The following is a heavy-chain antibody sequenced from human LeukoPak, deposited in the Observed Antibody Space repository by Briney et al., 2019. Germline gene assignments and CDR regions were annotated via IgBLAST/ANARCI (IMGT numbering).Heavy chain of an antibody. D-gene: IGHD2-2*01. J-gene: IGHJ4*02. Sequence: GGSLRLSCAASGFTFSSYGMSWVRQAPGKGLEWVSAISGSGGSTYYADSVKGRFTISRDNSKNTLYLQMNSLRAEDTAVYYCAKDSNGYCSSTSCRYLHFDYWGQGTLVTVSS. CDR3: AKDSNGYCSSTSCRYLHFDY. CDR2: ISGSGGST. CDR1: GFTFSSYG. V-gene: IGHV3-23*01.